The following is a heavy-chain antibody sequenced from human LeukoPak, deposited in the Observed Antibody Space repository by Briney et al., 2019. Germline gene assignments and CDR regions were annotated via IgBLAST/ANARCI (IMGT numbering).Heavy chain of an antibody. CDR1: GFTFTSYS. CDR3: AKGGKWDVTPFDY. Sequence: GGSLRLSCAASGFTFTSYSMNWVRQAPGKGLEWVSTISGGGGSTYYADSEKGRFTISRDNSKDTLYLQVNSLRAEDTAVYYCAKGGKWDVTPFDYWGQGTLVTVSS. V-gene: IGHV3-23*01. CDR2: ISGGGGST. D-gene: IGHD1-26*01. J-gene: IGHJ4*02.